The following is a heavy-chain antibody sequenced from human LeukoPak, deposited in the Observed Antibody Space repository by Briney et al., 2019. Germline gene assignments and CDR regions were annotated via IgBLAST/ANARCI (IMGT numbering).Heavy chain of an antibody. CDR1: GGSISSDTSY. J-gene: IGHJ4*02. CDR3: ARNGLAGSGSYRRFFDY. V-gene: IGHV4-31*03. D-gene: IGHD3-10*01. CDR2: QYYSGST. Sequence: ASETLSLTCTVSGGSISSDTSYWSWIRQHPGKGLEWIGYQYYSGSTYYNPSLKSRVTISVDTSKNQFSLKLSSVTAADTAVYYCARNGLAGSGSYRRFFDYWGQGTLVTVSS.